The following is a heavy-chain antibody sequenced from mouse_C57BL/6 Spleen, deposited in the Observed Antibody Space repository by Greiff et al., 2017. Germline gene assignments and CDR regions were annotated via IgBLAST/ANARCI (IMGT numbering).Heavy chain of an antibody. V-gene: IGHV1-4*01. D-gene: IGHD2-5*01. Sequence: QVQLQQSGAELARPGASVKMSCKASGYTFTSYTLHWVKQRPGQGLEWIGYINPSSGYTKYNQKFKDKATLTADKSSSTAYMQLSSLTSEDSAVYYCARCYSNFYAMDYWGQGTSVTVSS. J-gene: IGHJ4*01. CDR2: INPSSGYT. CDR1: GYTFTSYT. CDR3: ARCYSNFYAMDY.